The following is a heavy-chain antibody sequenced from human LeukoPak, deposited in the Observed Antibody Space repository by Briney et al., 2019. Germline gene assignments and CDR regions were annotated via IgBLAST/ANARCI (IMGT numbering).Heavy chain of an antibody. CDR1: GFTFSSYG. CDR2: ISSSVNSI. D-gene: IGHD2-21*02. CDR3: TSWGDTTAEYFQR. V-gene: IGHV3-48*04. Sequence: PGGPLRLSCAASGFTFSSYGMNWVRQAPGKGLEWVSSISSSVNSIRYADSVKGRFTISRDNAQNSMYLQMNSLRVEDTAVYYCTSWGDTTAEYFQRWGQGTLVTVSS. J-gene: IGHJ1*01.